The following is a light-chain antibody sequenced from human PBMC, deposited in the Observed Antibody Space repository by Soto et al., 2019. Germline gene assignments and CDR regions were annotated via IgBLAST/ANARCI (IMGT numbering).Light chain of an antibody. J-gene: IGKJ2*01. Sequence: ETVMTQSPVTLSVSPGERATLSCRASQSVSRNLAWYQQKPGQPPRLLIYGASTRATGIPARFSGSGSGTEFSLTISSLLSEDFAVYYCQQYDNWPPYTFGQGTKLEIQ. CDR3: QQYDNWPPYT. V-gene: IGKV3-15*01. CDR1: QSVSRN. CDR2: GAS.